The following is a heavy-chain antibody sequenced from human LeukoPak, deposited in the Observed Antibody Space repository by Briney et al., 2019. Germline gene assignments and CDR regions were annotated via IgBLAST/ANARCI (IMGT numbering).Heavy chain of an antibody. CDR3: ARVREPRGLAAAGTRPPGHYMDV. D-gene: IGHD6-13*01. CDR2: IIPIFGTA. Sequence: SVKVSCKASGGTFSNSAISWVRQAPGQGLEWMGGIIPIFGTANYAQRFQGRVTITADESTTTAYMEVSSLRSEDTAVYYCARVREPRGLAAAGTRPPGHYMDVWGKGTTVTVSS. V-gene: IGHV1-69*13. J-gene: IGHJ6*03. CDR1: GGTFSNSA.